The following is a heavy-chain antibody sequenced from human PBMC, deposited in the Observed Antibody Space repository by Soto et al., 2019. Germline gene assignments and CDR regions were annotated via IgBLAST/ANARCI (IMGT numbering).Heavy chain of an antibody. CDR1: GFTFTGYY. J-gene: IGHJ4*02. CDR3: AKDAAGHQDF. Sequence: ASVKVSCKASGFTFTGYYMHWVRQAPGQGLEWIGWINPNSGVANYAQKFHDWVTITRDTSITTAYMELSGLKSDDTAVYFCAKDAAGHQDFWGQGTLVTVSS. V-gene: IGHV1-2*04. D-gene: IGHD2-15*01. CDR2: INPNSGVA.